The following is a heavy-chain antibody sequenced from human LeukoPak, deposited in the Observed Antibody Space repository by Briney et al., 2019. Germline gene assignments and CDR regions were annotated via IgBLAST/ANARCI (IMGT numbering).Heavy chain of an antibody. V-gene: IGHV1-2*02. J-gene: IGHJ4*02. Sequence: ASVKVSCKASGYTFTGYYMHLVRQAPGQGLEWMGWINPNSGGTNYAQKFQGRVTMTRDTSISTAYMELSRLRSDDTAVYYCARGFGYSYGYLVYWGQGTLVTVSS. CDR3: ARGFGYSYGYLVY. CDR2: INPNSGGT. CDR1: GYTFTGYY. D-gene: IGHD5-18*01.